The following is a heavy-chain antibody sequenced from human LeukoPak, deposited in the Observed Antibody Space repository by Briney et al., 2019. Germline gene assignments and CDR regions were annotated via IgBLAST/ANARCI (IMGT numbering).Heavy chain of an antibody. CDR3: AASYYDSSGYSSFLEN. CDR2: IYYSGST. Sequence: SETLSLTCTVSGGSFSSSYWSWIRQPPGKGLEWIGYIYYSGSTNYNPSLKSRVTISVDTSKNQFSLKLSSVTAADTAVYYCAASYYDSSGYSSFLENWGQGTLVTVSS. V-gene: IGHV4-59*12. CDR1: GGSFSSSY. J-gene: IGHJ4*02. D-gene: IGHD3-22*01.